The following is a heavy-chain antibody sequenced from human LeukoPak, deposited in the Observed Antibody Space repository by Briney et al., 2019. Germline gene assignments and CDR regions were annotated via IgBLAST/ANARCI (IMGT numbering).Heavy chain of an antibody. D-gene: IGHD6-19*01. CDR1: GFTFSSYS. Sequence: TGGSLRLSCAASGFTFSSYSMNWVRQAPGKGLEWVSSISSSSSYIYYADSVKGRFTISRDNAKNSLYLQMNSLRAEDTAVYYCARALGIAVKIDYWGQGTLVTVSS. J-gene: IGHJ4*02. CDR3: ARALGIAVKIDY. V-gene: IGHV3-21*01. CDR2: ISSSSSYI.